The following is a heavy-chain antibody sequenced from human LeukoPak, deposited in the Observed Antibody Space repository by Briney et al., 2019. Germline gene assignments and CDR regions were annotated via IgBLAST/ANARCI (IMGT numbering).Heavy chain of an antibody. CDR2: IRYDGSNK. CDR1: GFTFSSYG. Sequence: GGSLRLSCAASGFTFSSYGMHWVRQAPGKGLEWVAFIRYDGSNKYYADSVKGRFTISRDNSKNTLYLQMNSLRAEDTAVYYCARATTYDILTGYSDYWGQGTLVTVSS. D-gene: IGHD3-9*01. J-gene: IGHJ4*02. CDR3: ARATTYDILTGYSDY. V-gene: IGHV3-30*02.